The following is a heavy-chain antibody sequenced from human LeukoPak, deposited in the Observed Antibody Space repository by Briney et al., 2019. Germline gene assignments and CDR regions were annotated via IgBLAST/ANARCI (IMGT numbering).Heavy chain of an antibody. D-gene: IGHD1-26*01. CDR1: GFTSSDHY. CDR3: ARTRTSGSYHFDS. J-gene: IGHJ4*02. Sequence: PGGSLRLSCAASGFTSSDHYMDWVRQAPGKGLEWVGRTRNKANGYTTEYAASVKGRFAISRDDSKNSLYLQMNSLNTEDTAVYYCARTRTSGSYHFDSWGQGTLVTVSS. V-gene: IGHV3-72*01. CDR2: TRNKANGYTT.